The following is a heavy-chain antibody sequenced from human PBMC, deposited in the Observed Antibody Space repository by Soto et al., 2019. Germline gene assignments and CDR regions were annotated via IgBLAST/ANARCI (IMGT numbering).Heavy chain of an antibody. D-gene: IGHD6-13*01. CDR3: ARGGIAAAAPPDY. J-gene: IGHJ4*02. CDR2: IYYSGST. V-gene: IGHV4-31*03. CDR1: GGSISSGGYY. Sequence: QVQLQESGPGLVKPSQTLSLTCTVSGGSISSGGYYWSWIRQHPGKGLEWIGYIYYSGSTYYNPSLKSRVTXSXDXXKNQFSLKLRSVTAADTAVYYCARGGIAAAAPPDYWGQGTLVTVSS.